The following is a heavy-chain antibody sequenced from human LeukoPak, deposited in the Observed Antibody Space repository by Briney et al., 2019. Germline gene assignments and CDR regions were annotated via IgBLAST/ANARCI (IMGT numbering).Heavy chain of an antibody. CDR2: IRSSGDST. V-gene: IGHV3-23*01. Sequence: GGSLRLSCSASGFTFKTYAMSWVRQAPGKGLEWVSGIRSSGDSTYYADSVKGRFTISRDDSRNTLYLQMNSLSAEDTAVYYCAKEVRESAWFYFDYWGQGTLATVSS. D-gene: IGHD3-10*01. CDR1: GFTFKTYA. J-gene: IGHJ4*02. CDR3: AKEVRESAWFYFDY.